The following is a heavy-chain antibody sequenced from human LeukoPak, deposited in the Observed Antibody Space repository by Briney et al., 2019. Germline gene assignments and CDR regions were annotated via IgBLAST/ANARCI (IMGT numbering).Heavy chain of an antibody. J-gene: IGHJ4*02. D-gene: IGHD3-3*01. Sequence: GGSLRLSCAVSGFTVSSNYMSWVRQAPGKGLEWVSYISSSGSTIYYADSVKGRFTISRYNAKNSLYLQMNSLRAEDTAVYYCASGVTIFGVVRFDYWGQGTLVTVSS. CDR2: ISSSGSTI. V-gene: IGHV3-11*04. CDR3: ASGVTIFGVVRFDY. CDR1: GFTVSSNY.